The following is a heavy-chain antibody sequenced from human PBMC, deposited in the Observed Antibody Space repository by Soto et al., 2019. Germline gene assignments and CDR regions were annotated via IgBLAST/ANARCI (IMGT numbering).Heavy chain of an antibody. V-gene: IGHV1-24*01. D-gene: IGHD4-17*01. Sequence: QVQLVQSGAEVKKPGASVKVSCKVSGYTLTELSMHWVRQAPGKGLEWMGGFDPEDGETIYAQKFQGRVTMTEDTSTDTAYMELSSLRSEDTAVYYCTCYGGNPTRSINYFDYWGQGTLVTVSS. CDR1: GYTLTELS. CDR3: TCYGGNPTRSINYFDY. J-gene: IGHJ4*02. CDR2: FDPEDGET.